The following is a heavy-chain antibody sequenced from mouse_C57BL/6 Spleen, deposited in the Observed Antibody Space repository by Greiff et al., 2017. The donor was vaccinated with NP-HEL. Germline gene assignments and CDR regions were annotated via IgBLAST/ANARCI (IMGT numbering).Heavy chain of an antibody. D-gene: IGHD3-2*02. J-gene: IGHJ4*01. CDR1: GYTFTSYW. Sequence: QVQLQQPGAELVRPGSSVKLSCKASGYTFTSYWMDWVKQRPGQGLEWIGNIYPSDSETHYNQKFKDKATLTVDKSSSTAYMQLSSLTSEDSAVYYCAREGSGYGDYAMDYWGQGTSVTVSS. CDR3: AREGSGYGDYAMDY. V-gene: IGHV1-61*01. CDR2: IYPSDSET.